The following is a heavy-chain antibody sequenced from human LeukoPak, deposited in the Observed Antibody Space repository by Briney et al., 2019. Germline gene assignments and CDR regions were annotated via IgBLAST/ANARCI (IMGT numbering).Heavy chain of an antibody. CDR2: ISYDGSNK. V-gene: IGHV3-30*03. CDR1: GFTFSSYG. Sequence: GGSLRLSCAASGFTFSSYGMHWVRQAPGKGLEWVAVISYDGSNKYYADSVKGRFTISRDNAQNSLYLQMNSLRAEDTAVYYCATYYDILTGPQVRYYYYGMDVWGQGTTVTVSS. D-gene: IGHD3-9*01. CDR3: ATYYDILTGPQVRYYYYGMDV. J-gene: IGHJ6*02.